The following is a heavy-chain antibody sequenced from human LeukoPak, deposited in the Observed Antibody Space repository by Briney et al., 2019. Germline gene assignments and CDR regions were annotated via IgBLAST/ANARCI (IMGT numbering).Heavy chain of an antibody. CDR3: AQVTVGGHFDF. D-gene: IGHD6-19*01. J-gene: IGHJ4*02. V-gene: IGHV4-4*07. Sequence: PSETLSLTCTVSGGSISDFYWSWIRQPAGKGLEYIGRVSATGSTSFNPSLQSRVTMSVDTSKSQFSLKLSSVTAADTAVYYCAQVTVGGHFDFLGQGILVTVSS. CDR2: VSATGST. CDR1: GGSISDFY.